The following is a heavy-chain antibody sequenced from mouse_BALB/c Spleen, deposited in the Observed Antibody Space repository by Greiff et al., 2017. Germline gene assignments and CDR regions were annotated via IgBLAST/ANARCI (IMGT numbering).Heavy chain of an antibody. D-gene: IGHD2-3*01. CDR2: IHPYNDGT. V-gene: IGHV1-14*01. CDR1: VYTYTSYV. J-gene: IGHJ4*01. CDR3: ARADGYYYAMDD. Sequence: EVKLQEPGPELVKPGASVKMSCKASVYTYTSYVMHWVKQKPGQGLEWIGSIHPYNDGTKYNEKFKGKATLTSDKSSSTAYMELSSLTSEDSAVYYCARADGYYYAMDDWGQGTSGTVAS.